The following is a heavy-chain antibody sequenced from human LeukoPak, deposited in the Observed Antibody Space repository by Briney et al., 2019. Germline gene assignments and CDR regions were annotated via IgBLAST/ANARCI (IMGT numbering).Heavy chain of an antibody. J-gene: IGHJ4*02. CDR1: GGSIRSSYYY. V-gene: IGHV4-39*07. CDR2: IYDSGST. D-gene: IGHD3-22*01. CDR3: ARYGTTYYYDSSGHGKSTFDY. Sequence: SETLSLTCTVSGGSIRSSYYYWGWIRQPPGKGLEWIGSIYDSGSTYYNPSLKSRVTISVDTSKNQFSLKLSSVTAADTAVYYCARYGTTYYYDSSGHGKSTFDYWGQGTLVTVSS.